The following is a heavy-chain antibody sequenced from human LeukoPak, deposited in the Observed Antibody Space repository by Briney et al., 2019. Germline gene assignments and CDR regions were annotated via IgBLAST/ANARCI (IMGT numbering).Heavy chain of an antibody. J-gene: IGHJ4*02. CDR2: INPNSGGP. V-gene: IGHV1-2*02. D-gene: IGHD5-12*01. CDR3: ARDPSNSGYDYLYYFDY. Sequence: ASVKVSCKASGYTFTAHFLHWVRQAPGQGLEWMGWINPNSGGPIYAQKFHGRVTMTTDTSITTAYMELTGLKSDDTAVYYCARDPSNSGYDYLYYFDYWGQGTLVTVSS. CDR1: GYTFTAHF.